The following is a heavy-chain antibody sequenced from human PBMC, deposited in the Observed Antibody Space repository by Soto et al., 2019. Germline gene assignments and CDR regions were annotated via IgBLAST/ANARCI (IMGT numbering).Heavy chain of an antibody. CDR1: GFIFRDWF. CDR2: ISKDSGRAT. V-gene: IGHV3-11*01. Sequence: GGSLRLSCAASGFIFRDWFMSWIRQAPGKGLEWISYISKDSGRATRYADSVKGRFTISRDNAKNSLFLQMNSLRAEDTAVYYCAKEVGYCSSTSCYWRVYYWGQGILVTVSS. J-gene: IGHJ4*02. D-gene: IGHD2-2*01. CDR3: AKEVGYCSSTSCYWRVYY.